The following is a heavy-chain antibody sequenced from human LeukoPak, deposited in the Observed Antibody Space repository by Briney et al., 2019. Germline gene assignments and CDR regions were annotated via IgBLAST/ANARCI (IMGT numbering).Heavy chain of an antibody. D-gene: IGHD3-22*01. V-gene: IGHV3-30*18. J-gene: IGHJ4*02. CDR2: ISYDGSNK. Sequence: PGRSLRLSCAASGFIFSSCGMHWVRQAPGKGLEWVAVISYDGSNKYYADSVKGRFTISRDNSKNTLYLQMNSLRAEDTAVYYCAKAARTMIVVVTTGEIDYWGQGTLVTVSS. CDR1: GFIFSSCG. CDR3: AKAARTMIVVVTTGEIDY.